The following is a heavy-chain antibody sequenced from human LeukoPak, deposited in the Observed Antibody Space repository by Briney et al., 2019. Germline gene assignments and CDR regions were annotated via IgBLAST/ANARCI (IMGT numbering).Heavy chain of an antibody. CDR2: INAYNGNT. CDR3: ARRQGTTLNFDY. D-gene: IGHD3-9*01. J-gene: IGHJ4*02. V-gene: IGHV1-18*01. Sequence: ASVKVSCKASVYTFSSYGFSWVRQAPGQGLEWMGWINAYNGNTNYAQNLQGRVTMTTDTSTSTAYMELRSLRSGDTAVYYCARRQGTTLNFDYWGQGTLVTVSS. CDR1: VYTFSSYG.